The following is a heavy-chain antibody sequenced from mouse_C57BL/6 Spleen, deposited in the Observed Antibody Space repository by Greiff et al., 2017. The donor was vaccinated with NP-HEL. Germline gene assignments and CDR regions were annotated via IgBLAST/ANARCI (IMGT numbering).Heavy chain of an antibody. CDR2: IYPGDGDT. V-gene: IGHV1-82*01. D-gene: IGHD2-1*01. Sequence: VQLQQSGPELVKPGASVKISCKASGYAFSSSWMNWVKPRPGKGLEWIGRIYPGDGDTNYNGKFKGKATLTADKSSSTAYMQLSSLTSEDSAVYFCARDYGNSPMDYWGQGTSVTVSS. J-gene: IGHJ4*01. CDR3: ARDYGNSPMDY. CDR1: GYAFSSSW.